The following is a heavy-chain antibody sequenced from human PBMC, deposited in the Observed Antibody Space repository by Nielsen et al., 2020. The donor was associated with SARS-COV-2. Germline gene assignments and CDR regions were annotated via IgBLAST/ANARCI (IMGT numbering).Heavy chain of an antibody. V-gene: IGHV3-7*01. CDR1: GFTFSSYW. CDR3: ARDSKVPYYDILTGYYPNWYFDL. CDR2: IKQDGSEK. D-gene: IGHD3-9*01. Sequence: RGSLRLSCAASGFTFSSYWMSWVRQAPGKGLEWVANIKQDGSEKYYVDSVKGRFTISRDNAKNSLYLQMNSLRAEDTAVYYCARDSKVPYYDILTGYYPNWYFDLWGRGTLVTVSS. J-gene: IGHJ2*01.